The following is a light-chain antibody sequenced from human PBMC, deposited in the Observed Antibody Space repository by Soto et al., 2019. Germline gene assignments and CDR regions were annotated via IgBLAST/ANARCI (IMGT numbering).Light chain of an antibody. V-gene: IGKV1-39*01. CDR1: QNINNY. CDR3: QQSYNTPWT. Sequence: DIQMTQSPSSLSASVGDRVTITCRASQNINNYLNWYQQRPGKAPKLLIYAASNLQSGVPSRFSGSGSGAHFTLTVSSLQPEDFATYFCQQSYNTPWTFGQGTKVEV. CDR2: AAS. J-gene: IGKJ1*01.